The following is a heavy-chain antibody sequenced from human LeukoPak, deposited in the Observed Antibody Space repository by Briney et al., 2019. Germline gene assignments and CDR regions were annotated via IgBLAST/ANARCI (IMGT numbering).Heavy chain of an antibody. D-gene: IGHD6-13*01. J-gene: IGHJ5*02. V-gene: IGHV1-18*01. CDR1: GYIFSKYD. CDR2: ISVHNGNP. CDR3: ARVVSSSWYGGWFDP. Sequence: ASVKVSCKASGYIFSKYDISWVRQAPGQGLEWMGWISVHNGNPNYAQKFQGRVTMTTDTSTSTHYMELRSLRSDDTAVYYCARVVSSSWYGGWFDPWGQGTLVTVSS.